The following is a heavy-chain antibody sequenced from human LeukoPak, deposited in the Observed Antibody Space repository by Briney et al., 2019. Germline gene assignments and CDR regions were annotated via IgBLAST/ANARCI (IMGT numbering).Heavy chain of an antibody. CDR3: AKRSCTGGSCYFSNFDY. J-gene: IGHJ4*02. CDR2: ISGSGGST. V-gene: IGHV3-23*01. CDR1: GFTFSSYA. Sequence: PGGSLRLSCAASGFTFSSYAMSWVRQAPGKGLEWVSAISGSGGSTYYADSVKGRFTISRDNSMNTLYLQMNSLRAEGTAVYYCAKRSCTGGSCYFSNFDYWGQGTLVTVSS. D-gene: IGHD2-15*01.